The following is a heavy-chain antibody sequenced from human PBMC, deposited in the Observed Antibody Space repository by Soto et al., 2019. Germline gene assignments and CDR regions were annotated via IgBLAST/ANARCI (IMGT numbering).Heavy chain of an antibody. CDR1: GGTLSSYA. Sequence: ASVKVSCKAPGGTLSSYAINWVRQAPGQGLEWMGGIIPIFGSANYAPKFQGRVTISADESTSTAYMEVSSLRSEDTAVYYCAGTREIPYYHGMDVWGQGTTVTVSS. J-gene: IGHJ6*02. CDR3: AGTREIPYYHGMDV. CDR2: IIPIFGSA. D-gene: IGHD2-2*02. V-gene: IGHV1-69*13.